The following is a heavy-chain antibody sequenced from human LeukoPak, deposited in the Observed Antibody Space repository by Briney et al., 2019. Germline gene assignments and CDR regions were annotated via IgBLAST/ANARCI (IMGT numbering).Heavy chain of an antibody. J-gene: IGHJ5*02. CDR3: ARPRYCSSTSCYTSWFDP. V-gene: IGHV4-34*01. CDR2: INHSGST. D-gene: IGHD2-2*02. CDR1: GGSFSGYY. Sequence: KSSETLSLTCAVYGGSFSGYYWSWIRQPPGKGLEWIGEINHSGSTNYNPSLKSRVTISVDTSKNQFSMKLSSVTAADTAVYYCARPRYCSSTSCYTSWFDPWGQGTLVTVSS.